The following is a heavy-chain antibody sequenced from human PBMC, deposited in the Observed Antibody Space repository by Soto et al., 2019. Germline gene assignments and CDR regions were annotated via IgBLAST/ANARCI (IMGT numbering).Heavy chain of an antibody. CDR3: TRSIITTAGTDAFDL. CDR1: GYTFTSYY. D-gene: IGHD6-13*01. CDR2: ISPSSGGT. J-gene: IGHJ3*01. V-gene: IGHV1-46*03. Sequence: QVQLVQSGAEVKKPGASVRVSCKASGYTFTSYYIHWVRQAPGHGPEWMGMISPSSGGTDYAQKFQGRVTMTRDTSTSTVYMELSSLRSEDTAVYYCTRSIITTAGTDAFDLWCQGTLVTVSS.